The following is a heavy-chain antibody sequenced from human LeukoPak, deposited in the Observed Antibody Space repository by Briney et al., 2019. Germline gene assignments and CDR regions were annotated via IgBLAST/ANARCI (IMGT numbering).Heavy chain of an antibody. CDR1: GGSISSGSYY. J-gene: IGHJ5*02. CDR2: IYTSAST. CDR3: ARENGGSGFDP. D-gene: IGHD3-10*01. V-gene: IGHV4-61*02. Sequence: PPETLSLTCTVSGGSISSGSYYWSWIRQPARKGLEWIGRIYTSASTNYNPSLKSRVTISVDTSKNQFSLKLSSVTAADTAVYYCARENGGSGFDPWGQGTLVTVSS.